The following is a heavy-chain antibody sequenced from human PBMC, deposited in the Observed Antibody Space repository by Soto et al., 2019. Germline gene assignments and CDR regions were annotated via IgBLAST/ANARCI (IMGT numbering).Heavy chain of an antibody. CDR2: IYPDGET. CDR3: AGTLGFDSARDS. D-gene: IGHD3-10*01. V-gene: IGHV3-66*01. J-gene: IGHJ4*02. CDR1: GLTVSRYY. Sequence: EVQLVESGGGLVQRGGSLRLSCAASGLTVSRYYMSWVRQAPGEGLEWVSVIYPDGETNYADSVTGRFTISRDQANNKLYLQMKSLRVDATAVYYCAGTLGFDSARDSWGQGTLVTVPS.